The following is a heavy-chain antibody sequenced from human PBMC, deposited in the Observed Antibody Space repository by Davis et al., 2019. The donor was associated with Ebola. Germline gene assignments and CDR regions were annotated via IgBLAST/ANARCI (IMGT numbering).Heavy chain of an antibody. Sequence: MPSETLSLTCAVYGGSFSGYYWSWIRQPPGKGLEWIGEINHSGTTNYNPSLKSRVTISIDTSKNQFSLQLNSVTPEDTAVYYCARDESIQVAGPRGWFDPWGQGTLVTVSS. CDR3: ARDESIQVAGPRGWFDP. CDR2: INHSGTT. V-gene: IGHV4-34*01. J-gene: IGHJ5*02. D-gene: IGHD6-19*01. CDR1: GGSFSGYY.